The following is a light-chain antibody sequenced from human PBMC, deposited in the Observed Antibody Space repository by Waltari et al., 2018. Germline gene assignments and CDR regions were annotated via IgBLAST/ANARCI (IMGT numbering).Light chain of an antibody. Sequence: SSELTQDPAVSVAMGQTVRLTCQGDRLRRYYASWYQQRPGQAPILVIYDKNNRPSGVPDRFSGSSSHNTGALTITGAQAEDEASYYCHSRDASGVAGSFGGGTKLTVL. CDR3: HSRDASGVAGS. J-gene: IGLJ2*01. CDR2: DKN. CDR1: RLRRYY. V-gene: IGLV3-19*01.